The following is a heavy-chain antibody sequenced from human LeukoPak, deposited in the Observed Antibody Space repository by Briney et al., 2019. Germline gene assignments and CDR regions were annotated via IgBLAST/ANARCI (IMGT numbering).Heavy chain of an antibody. Sequence: KSSETLSLTCTVSGGSISSGDYYWSWIRQPPGKGLEWIGYIYYSGSTYYNPSLKSRVTISVDTSKNQFSLKLSSATAADTAVYYCARYSGYDDGYDYWGQGTLVTVSS. J-gene: IGHJ4*02. CDR2: IYYSGST. CDR3: ARYSGYDDGYDY. D-gene: IGHD5-12*01. V-gene: IGHV4-30-4*01. CDR1: GGSISSGDYY.